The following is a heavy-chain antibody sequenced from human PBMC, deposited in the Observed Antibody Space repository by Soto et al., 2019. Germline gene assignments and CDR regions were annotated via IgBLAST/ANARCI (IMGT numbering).Heavy chain of an antibody. Sequence: GGSLRLSCAASGFTFDTYAMSWVRQAPGKGLEWVASIRGSGDLTFYADSVKGRFTISRDNSKNTLYLQMNSLTAEDTAIYYCASPPTGWDYGDDNLFDPWGQGTLVTVSS. D-gene: IGHD4-17*01. V-gene: IGHV3-23*01. CDR3: ASPPTGWDYGDDNLFDP. CDR2: IRGSGDLT. J-gene: IGHJ5*02. CDR1: GFTFDTYA.